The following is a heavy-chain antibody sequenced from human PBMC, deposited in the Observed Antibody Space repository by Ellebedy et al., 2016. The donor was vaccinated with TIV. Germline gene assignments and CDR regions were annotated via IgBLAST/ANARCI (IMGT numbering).Heavy chain of an antibody. D-gene: IGHD5-18*01. CDR3: ARVDTTMGVGFDY. V-gene: IGHV1-2*02. Sequence: ASVKVSXXASKYTFTAYYMHWVRQAPGQGLEWMGWINPNSGGTNYAQKFQGRVTMTRDTSINTAYMELTRLRSDDTAVYYCARVDTTMGVGFDYWGQGTLVTVSS. CDR2: INPNSGGT. CDR1: KYTFTAYY. J-gene: IGHJ4*02.